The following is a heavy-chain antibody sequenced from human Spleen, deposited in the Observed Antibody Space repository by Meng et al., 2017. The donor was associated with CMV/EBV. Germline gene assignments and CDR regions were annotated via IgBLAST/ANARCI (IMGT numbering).Heavy chain of an antibody. CDR1: GDTFSDYA. D-gene: IGHD3-22*01. CDR3: ARDPIYYRSGYYAP. J-gene: IGHJ5*02. Sequence: SVKVSCKASGDTFSDYAISWVRQTPGQGLEWMGGIVPKFRTPNYTQKFQGRVTITTDESTSTTYRELTNLSSQDTAVYYCARDPIYYRSGYYAPWGQGTLVTVSS. CDR2: IVPKFRTP. V-gene: IGHV1-69*05.